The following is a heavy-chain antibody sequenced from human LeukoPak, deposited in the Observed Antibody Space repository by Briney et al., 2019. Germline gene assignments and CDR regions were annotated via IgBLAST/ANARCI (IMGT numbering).Heavy chain of an antibody. J-gene: IGHJ4*02. CDR3: AREQRAYYYDSSGYATRAQYHDY. V-gene: IGHV3-11*04. CDR1: GFTFSDYY. D-gene: IGHD3-22*01. Sequence: GGSLRLSCAASGFTFSDYYMSWIRQAPGKGLEWVSYISSSGSTIYYADSVKGRFTISRDNAKNSLYLQMNSLRAEDTAVYYCAREQRAYYYDSSGYATRAQYHDYWGQGTLVTVSS. CDR2: ISSSGSTI.